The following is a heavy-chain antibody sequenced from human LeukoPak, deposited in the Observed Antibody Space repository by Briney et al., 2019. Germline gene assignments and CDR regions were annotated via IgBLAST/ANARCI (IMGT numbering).Heavy chain of an antibody. V-gene: IGHV1-24*01. Sequence: ASVKVSCKVPGYTLTELSMHWVRQAPGKGLEWMGGFDPEDGETIYAQKFQGRVTMTEDTSTDTAYMELSSLRSEDTAVYYCATVVDNWNDFDYWGQGTLVTVSS. CDR2: FDPEDGET. CDR1: GYTLTELS. J-gene: IGHJ4*02. D-gene: IGHD1-1*01. CDR3: ATVVDNWNDFDY.